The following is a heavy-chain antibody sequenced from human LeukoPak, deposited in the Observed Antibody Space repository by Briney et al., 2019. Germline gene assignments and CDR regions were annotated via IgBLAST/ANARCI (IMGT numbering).Heavy chain of an antibody. CDR2: ISSSSSTI. V-gene: IGHV3-48*01. Sequence: GGSLRLSCAASGFTFSSYSMNWVRQAPGKGLEWVSYISSSSSTIYYADSVKGRFTISRDNAKNSLYLQMNSLRAEDTAVYYCARAQQEYYDYVWGSYRPVQFDYWGQGTLVTVSS. D-gene: IGHD3-16*02. CDR1: GFTFSSYS. CDR3: ARAQQEYYDYVWGSYRPVQFDY. J-gene: IGHJ4*02.